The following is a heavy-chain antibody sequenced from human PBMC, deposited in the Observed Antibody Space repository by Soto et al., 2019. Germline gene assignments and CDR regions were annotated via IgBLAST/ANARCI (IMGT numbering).Heavy chain of an antibody. D-gene: IGHD6-6*01. CDR1: GFSFSSYA. CDR2: ISGSGGST. CDR3: AKGCIAARPYYYGLDV. V-gene: IGHV3-23*01. J-gene: IGHJ6*02. Sequence: PGGSLRLSCAASGFSFSSYAMSWVRQAPGKGLEWVSGISGSGGSTYYVDSVKGRFTISRDNSKNTLYLQMDSLRADDPAVYYCAKGCIAARPYYYGLDVWGQGTTVTVSS.